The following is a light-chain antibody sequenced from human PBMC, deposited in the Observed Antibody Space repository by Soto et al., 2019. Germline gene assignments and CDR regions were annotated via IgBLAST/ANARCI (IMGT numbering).Light chain of an antibody. CDR1: QSISNW. CDR3: QQTYSTPPIT. Sequence: DIQMTQSPSTLPASVGDRVTITCRASQSISNWLARYQQKPGTAPKLLIYHAPTLQSGVPSRFSGSGSGTAFTLTISSLQPEDFATYYCQQTYSTPPITFGQGTRLEIK. CDR2: HAP. J-gene: IGKJ5*01. V-gene: IGKV1-39*01.